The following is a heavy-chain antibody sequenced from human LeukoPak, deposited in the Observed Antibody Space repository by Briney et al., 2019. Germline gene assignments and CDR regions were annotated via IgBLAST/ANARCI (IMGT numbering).Heavy chain of an antibody. V-gene: IGHV4-59*08. CDR2: IYYSGST. Sequence: PSETLSLSCTDSGGSIISYYRCWIRQPPGKGLEWIGYIYYSGSTNYNPSLKSRVTISVDTSKNQFSLKLSSVTAADTAVYYCARHVQYYDSCGYLPLDFAYWAQKTLVTVSS. CDR1: GGSIISYY. J-gene: IGHJ4*02. CDR3: ARHVQYYDSCGYLPLDFAY. D-gene: IGHD3-22*01.